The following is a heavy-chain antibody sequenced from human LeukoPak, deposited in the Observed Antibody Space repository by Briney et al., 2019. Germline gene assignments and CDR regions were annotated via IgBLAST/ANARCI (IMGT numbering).Heavy chain of an antibody. V-gene: IGHV4-59*08. J-gene: IGHJ4*02. CDR3: ASARDFGGEGMWN. Sequence: PSETLSLTCTVSGGSISSFYWSWIPQPPRKGLEWIGSIYYSGSTNYNPSIKRRVTISVDTSKNQFSLKLSSVTAADTAVYYCASARDFGGEGMWNWGQGTLVTVSS. CDR1: GGSISSFY. CDR2: IYYSGST. D-gene: IGHD3-10*01.